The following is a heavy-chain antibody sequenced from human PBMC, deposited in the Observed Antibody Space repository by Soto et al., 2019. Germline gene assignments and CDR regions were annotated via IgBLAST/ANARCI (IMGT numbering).Heavy chain of an antibody. J-gene: IGHJ4*02. V-gene: IGHV1-3*01. D-gene: IGHD6-13*01. CDR2: INAGNGNT. CDR1: GYTFTSYA. CDR3: ARDGNIAAAGASPTQSRSTGYYFDY. Sequence: ASVKVSCEASGYTFTSYAMHWVRKAPGQRLEWMGWINAGNGNTKYSQKFQGRVTITRDTSASTAFMELSSLRSEDTAVYYCARDGNIAAAGASPTQSRSTGYYFDYWGQGTLVTVSS.